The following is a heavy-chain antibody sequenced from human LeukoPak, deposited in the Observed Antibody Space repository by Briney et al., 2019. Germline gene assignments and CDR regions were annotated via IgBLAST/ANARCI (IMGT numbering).Heavy chain of an antibody. D-gene: IGHD3-3*01. CDR1: GSNFNTYW. Sequence: GESLKISCKGSGSNFNTYWIGWVRQMPGKGLEWMGIIYPGDSDTKYSPSFQGQVTLSADKSISTAYLQWRSLKASDTAMYYCARPTGLYYDFWSGDRAFDIWGQGTMVTVSS. CDR2: IYPGDSDT. CDR3: ARPTGLYYDFWSGDRAFDI. V-gene: IGHV5-51*01. J-gene: IGHJ3*02.